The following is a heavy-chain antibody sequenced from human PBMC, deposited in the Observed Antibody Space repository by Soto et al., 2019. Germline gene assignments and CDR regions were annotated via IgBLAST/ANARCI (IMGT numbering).Heavy chain of an antibody. CDR1: GFTFSSYG. D-gene: IGHD2-8*01. CDR2: LSASGGST. CDR3: AKDRLTVAKFDAFDI. J-gene: IGHJ3*02. Sequence: EVLLLESGGGLVQPGGSLRLSCAASGFTFSSYGMGWVRQAPGKGLEWVSGLSASGGSTYYADSVKGRFTISRDNSRNTVYLQINRLRAEDTAVYYCAKDRLTVAKFDAFDIWGQGTMVAVSS. V-gene: IGHV3-23*01.